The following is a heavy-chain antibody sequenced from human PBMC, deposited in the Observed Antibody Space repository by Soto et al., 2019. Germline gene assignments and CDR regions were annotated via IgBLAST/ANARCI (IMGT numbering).Heavy chain of an antibody. Sequence: PSETLSLTCTVSGGSISSGDYYWSWIRQPPGKGLEWIGYIYYSGSTYYNPSLKSRVTISVDTSKNQFSLKLTSVTAADTAVYYCARDKITGLFDYWGQGTLVTVPQ. CDR1: GGSISSGDYY. J-gene: IGHJ4*02. CDR2: IYYSGST. V-gene: IGHV4-30-4*01. CDR3: ARDKITGLFDY. D-gene: IGHD2-8*02.